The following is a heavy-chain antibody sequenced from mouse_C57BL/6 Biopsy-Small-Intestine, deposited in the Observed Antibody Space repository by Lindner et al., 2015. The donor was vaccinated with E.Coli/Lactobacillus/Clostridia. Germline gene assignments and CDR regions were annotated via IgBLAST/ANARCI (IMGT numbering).Heavy chain of an antibody. V-gene: IGHV1-22*01. CDR1: GYTFTDYN. J-gene: IGHJ2*01. CDR3: AREDPYYYGTSYFDY. Sequence: VQLQESGPELVKPGTSVKMSCKASGYTFTDYNMRWVKQSHGQSLEWIGYINPKTGKPTYNQKFKDKATLTVNKSASAAYMELRSLTWDDSAVYYCAREDPYYYGTSYFDYWGQGTTLTVSS. D-gene: IGHD1-1*01. CDR2: INPKTGKP.